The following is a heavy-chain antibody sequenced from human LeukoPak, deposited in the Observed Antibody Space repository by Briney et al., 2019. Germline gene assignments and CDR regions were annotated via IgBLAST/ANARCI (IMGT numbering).Heavy chain of an antibody. J-gene: IGHJ4*02. CDR1: GDSISTYY. D-gene: IGHD3-10*01. CDR3: ARAVGGDGSGSL. V-gene: IGHV4-59*01. CDR2: IYYRVTS. Sequence: SETLSLTCTVSGDSISTYYWSWIRQPPGKGLEWIGYIYYRVTSDYNPSLKSRVTMSVGMSTRQISLKLSSVTAADTAVYYCARAVGGDGSGSLWGPGTLVTVSS.